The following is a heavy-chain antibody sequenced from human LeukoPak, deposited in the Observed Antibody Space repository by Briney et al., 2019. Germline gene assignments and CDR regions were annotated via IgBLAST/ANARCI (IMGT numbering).Heavy chain of an antibody. D-gene: IGHD2-8*01. CDR2: MNPNSGNT. V-gene: IGHV1-8*01. J-gene: IGHJ6*03. Sequence: GASVKVSCKASGYTFTSYDINWVRQATGQGLEWMGWMNPNSGNTGYAQKFQGRVTMTRNTSISTAYMELSSLRAEDTAVYYCAKDRGHCTNGVCHNYYYMDVWGKGTTVTVSS. CDR3: AKDRGHCTNGVCHNYYYMDV. CDR1: GYTFTSYD.